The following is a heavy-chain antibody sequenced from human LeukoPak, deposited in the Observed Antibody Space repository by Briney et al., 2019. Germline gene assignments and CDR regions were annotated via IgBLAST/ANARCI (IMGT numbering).Heavy chain of an antibody. J-gene: IGHJ4*02. Sequence: SETLSLTCTVSGGSITSGSFYWGWIRQPPGKGLEWIGSIYYSGSTYYNPSLKSRITMSLDTSKNQFSLKLSSVTAADTAVYYCVRDKTFKVVNFFDSWAREPWSPSPQ. CDR1: GGSITSGSFY. V-gene: IGHV4-39*07. D-gene: IGHD4-23*01. CDR2: IYYSGST. CDR3: VRDKTFKVVNFFDS.